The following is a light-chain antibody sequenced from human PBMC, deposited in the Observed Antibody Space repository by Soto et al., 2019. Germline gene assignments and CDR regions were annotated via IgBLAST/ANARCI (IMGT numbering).Light chain of an antibody. J-gene: IGKJ4*01. CDR1: QSVTNY. CDR2: DAS. CDR3: QQYGSSPLT. Sequence: EIFLTQSPDTLSLSPGERATLTCRASQSVTNYIAWYQQRPGQAPRLLIYDASNRATGVPARFSGSRSGTDFTLTISRLEPEDFAVYYCQQYGSSPLTFGGGTKVDIK. V-gene: IGKV3-20*01.